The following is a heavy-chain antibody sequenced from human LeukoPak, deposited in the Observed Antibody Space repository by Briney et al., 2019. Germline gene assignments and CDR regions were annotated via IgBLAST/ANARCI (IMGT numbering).Heavy chain of an antibody. V-gene: IGHV1-46*01. CDR1: GYTFTSKY. Sequence: ASVKVSCKAFGYTFTSKYMHWVRQAPGQGPEWMGVISPSGGSTTYAQKFQGRVTLTRDMSTSTDYLELSSLRSEDTAVYYCARDDASRGFAGNSPLDYWGQGTLITVSS. CDR2: ISPSGGST. D-gene: IGHD4-23*01. J-gene: IGHJ4*02. CDR3: ARDDASRGFAGNSPLDY.